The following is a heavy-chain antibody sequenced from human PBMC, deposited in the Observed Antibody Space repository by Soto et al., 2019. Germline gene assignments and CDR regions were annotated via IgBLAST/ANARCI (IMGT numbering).Heavy chain of an antibody. J-gene: IGHJ4*02. CDR1: GFTFSSYS. V-gene: IGHV3-48*01. Sequence: GGSLRLSCAASGFTFSSYSMNWVRQAPGKGLEWVSYISSSSTIYYADSVKGRFTISRDNAKNSLYLQMNSLRAEDTAVYYCASLGYNGYEHFDYWGQGTLVTVSS. D-gene: IGHD5-12*01. CDR3: ASLGYNGYEHFDY. CDR2: ISSSSTI.